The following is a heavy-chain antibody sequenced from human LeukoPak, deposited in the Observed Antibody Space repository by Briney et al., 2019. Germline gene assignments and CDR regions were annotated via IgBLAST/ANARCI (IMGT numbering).Heavy chain of an antibody. V-gene: IGHV4-59*12. J-gene: IGHJ5*02. CDR2: IHYTGST. CDR3: AREYSSGWYLNSYNWFDP. D-gene: IGHD6-19*01. Sequence: PSETLSLTCTVSGGSINSYYWSWIRQPPGKGLECIGYIHYTGSTNYKPSLTSRVTISVDTSKNQFSLKLSSVTAADTAVYYCAREYSSGWYLNSYNWFDPWGQGTLVTVSS. CDR1: GGSINSYY.